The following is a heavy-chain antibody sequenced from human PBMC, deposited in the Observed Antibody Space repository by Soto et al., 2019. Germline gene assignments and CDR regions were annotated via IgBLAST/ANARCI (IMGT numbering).Heavy chain of an antibody. V-gene: IGHV3-23*01. CDR2: ISGSGGGT. CDR1: GFTFSSYA. CDR3: AKFGMATTKRSPPYYIDY. J-gene: IGHJ4*02. Sequence: GGSLRLSCAASGFTFSSYAMSWVRQAPGKGLEWVSSISGSGGGTYYADSVKGRFTFSGDNSKNTLYLQMNSLRAEDTAVYHCAKFGMATTKRSPPYYIDYWGQGALVTVSS. D-gene: IGHD1-1*01.